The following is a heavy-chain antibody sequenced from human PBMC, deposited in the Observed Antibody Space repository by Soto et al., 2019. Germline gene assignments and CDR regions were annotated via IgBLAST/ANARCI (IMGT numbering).Heavy chain of an antibody. D-gene: IGHD6-19*01. J-gene: IGHJ4*02. CDR2: ITGTGGST. CDR3: AKAGGLAVPGSHLVQ. V-gene: IGHV3-23*01. Sequence: EVQMLESGGGSVQPGGSLRLSCAASGFTFSSYAMNWVRQAPGKGLEWVSAITGTGGSTNYADSVEGRFTISRDKSRNTRYLEMSSLRAEDTAVYYCAKAGGLAVPGSHLVQWGEGIRVTVSS. CDR1: GFTFSSYA.